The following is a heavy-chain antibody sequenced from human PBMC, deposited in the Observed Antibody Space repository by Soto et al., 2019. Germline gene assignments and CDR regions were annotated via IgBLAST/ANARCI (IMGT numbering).Heavy chain of an antibody. CDR3: ARGDYGDYVRYWYFDL. D-gene: IGHD4-17*01. CDR2: MNPNSGNT. V-gene: IGHV1-8*01. Sequence: QVQLVQSGAEVKKPGASVKVSCKASGYTFTSYDINWVRQATGQGVEWMGWMNPNSGNTGYAQKFQGRVTMTRNTSISTAYMELSSLRSEDTAVYYCARGDYGDYVRYWYFDLWGRGTLVTVSS. CDR1: GYTFTSYD. J-gene: IGHJ2*01.